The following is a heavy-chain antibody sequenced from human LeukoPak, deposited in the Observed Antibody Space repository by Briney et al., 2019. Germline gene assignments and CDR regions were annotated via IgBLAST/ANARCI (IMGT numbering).Heavy chain of an antibody. J-gene: IGHJ6*02. Sequence: TGGSLRLSCAASGFTFSDYYMSWIRQAPGKGLEWVSYISSSGSTIYYADSVKGRFTISRDNVKNSLYLQMNSLRAEDTAVYYCARDWGLRATEVYYYYGMDVWGQGTTVTVSS. CDR2: ISSSGSTI. D-gene: IGHD3-16*01. V-gene: IGHV3-11*01. CDR1: GFTFSDYY. CDR3: ARDWGLRATEVYYYYGMDV.